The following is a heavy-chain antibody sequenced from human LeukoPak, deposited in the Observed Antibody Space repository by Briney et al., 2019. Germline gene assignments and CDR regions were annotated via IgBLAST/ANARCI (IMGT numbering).Heavy chain of an antibody. CDR3: VRETNFKIDY. CDR1: GFTFSTYW. V-gene: IGHV3-74*01. D-gene: IGHD1-1*01. Sequence: GGSLRLSCAASGFTFSTYWMHWVRQAPGKGLVWVSRINHDGSDISYADSVKGRSTISRDSAKNTLYLQINSLRVDDTAVYYCVRETNFKIDYWGQGTLVTVSS. J-gene: IGHJ4*02. CDR2: INHDGSDI.